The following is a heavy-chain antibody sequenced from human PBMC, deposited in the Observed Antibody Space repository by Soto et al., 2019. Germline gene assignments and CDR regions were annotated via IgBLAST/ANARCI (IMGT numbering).Heavy chain of an antibody. CDR1: GFTFSSYA. D-gene: IGHD3-16*01. Sequence: HGGCVRLSCAASGFTFSSYAMSWVRQAPGKGLEWVSATGGGGGSRYYADSVKGRFTISRDNSKNTLYLPMNSLRAEDTPVYYSGKARPGLVYSGQGTLVTVFS. CDR3: GKARPGLVY. J-gene: IGHJ4*02. V-gene: IGHV3-23*01. CDR2: TGGGGGSR.